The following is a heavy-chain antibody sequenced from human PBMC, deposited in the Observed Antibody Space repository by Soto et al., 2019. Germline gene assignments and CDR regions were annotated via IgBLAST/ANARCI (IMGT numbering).Heavy chain of an antibody. J-gene: IGHJ4*02. Sequence: SETLSLTCSVSGASISSSYYWSWIRQPPGKGLEWIGYIYYSGSTYYNPSLKSRVTISVDTSKNQFSLKLSSVTAADTAAYYCDRGSYYYDSSGYYHYWGQGNLVTVSS. D-gene: IGHD3-22*01. V-gene: IGHV4-30-4*01. CDR1: GASISSSYY. CDR3: DRGSYYYDSSGYYHY. CDR2: IYYSGST.